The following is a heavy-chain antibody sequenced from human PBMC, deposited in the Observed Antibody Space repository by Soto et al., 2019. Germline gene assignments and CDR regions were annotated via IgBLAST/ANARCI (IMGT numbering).Heavy chain of an antibody. D-gene: IGHD2-21*02. CDR3: ARLYSGGDCYGTLFDY. Sequence: SETLSLTCAVSGGSISSGGYSWSWIRQPPGKGLEWIGYIYHSGSTYYNPSLKSRVTISVDRSKKQFSLKLSSVTDADTDVYYCARLYSGGDCYGTLFDYWGQGTLVTVSS. CDR2: IYHSGST. CDR1: GGSISSGGYS. J-gene: IGHJ4*02. V-gene: IGHV4-30-2*01.